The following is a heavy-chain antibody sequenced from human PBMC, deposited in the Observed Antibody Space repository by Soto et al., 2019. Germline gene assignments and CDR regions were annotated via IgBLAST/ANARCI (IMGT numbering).Heavy chain of an antibody. CDR2: INHSGST. Sequence: PSETLSLTCAVYGGSFSGYYWSWIRQPPGKGLEWIGEINHSGSTNYNPSLKSRVTISVDTSKNQFSLKLSSVTAADTAVYYCARRSRAYYDFWSGYFNWFDPWSQGTLVTVSS. J-gene: IGHJ5*02. CDR1: GGSFSGYY. V-gene: IGHV4-34*01. CDR3: ARRSRAYYDFWSGYFNWFDP. D-gene: IGHD3-3*01.